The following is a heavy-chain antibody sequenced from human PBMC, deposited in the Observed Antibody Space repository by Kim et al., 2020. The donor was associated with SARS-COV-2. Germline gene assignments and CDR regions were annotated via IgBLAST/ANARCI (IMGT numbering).Heavy chain of an antibody. D-gene: IGHD3-16*02. CDR2: ISSSSSYI. J-gene: IGHJ4*02. CDR1: GFTFSSYS. CDR3: ARDRNDYVWGSYRPDY. V-gene: IGHV3-21*01. Sequence: GGSLRLSCAASGFTFSSYSMNWVRQAPGKGLEWVSSISSSSSYIYYADSVKGRFTISRDNAKNSLYLQMNSLRAEDTAVYYCARDRNDYVWGSYRPDYWGQGTLVTVSS.